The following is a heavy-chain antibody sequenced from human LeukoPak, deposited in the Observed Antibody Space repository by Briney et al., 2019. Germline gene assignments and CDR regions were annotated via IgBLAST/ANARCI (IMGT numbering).Heavy chain of an antibody. CDR3: ARKRYDDPYFFDY. CDR2: IYYSGTT. Sequence: SETLSLTCTVSGGSISSGDYYWSWFRQPPGKGLEWIGYIYYSGTTYYNPSLRSRVTISVDTSKNQFSLKLNSVTAADTAVYYCARKRYDDPYFFDYWGQGTLVTVSS. CDR1: GGSISSGDYY. D-gene: IGHD3-22*01. J-gene: IGHJ4*02. V-gene: IGHV4-30-4*01.